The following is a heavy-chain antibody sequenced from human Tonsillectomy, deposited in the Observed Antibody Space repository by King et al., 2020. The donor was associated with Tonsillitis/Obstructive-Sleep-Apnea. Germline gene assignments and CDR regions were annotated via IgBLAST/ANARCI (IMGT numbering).Heavy chain of an antibody. D-gene: IGHD6-25*01. CDR1: GFTFSSFG. Sequence: VQLVESGGGVVQPGRSLRLSCAASGFTFSSFGMHWVRQAPGQGLDGVAVISDDGNNKDYADSGKGRFTISRDNSKNTLYLQMNSLRAEDTDIYYCAKEKAAWDAFDIWGQGTMVTVSS. CDR3: AKEKAAWDAFDI. V-gene: IGHV3-30*18. CDR2: ISDDGNNK. J-gene: IGHJ3*02.